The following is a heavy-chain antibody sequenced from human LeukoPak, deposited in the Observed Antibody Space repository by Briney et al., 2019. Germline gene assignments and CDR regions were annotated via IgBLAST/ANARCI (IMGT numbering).Heavy chain of an antibody. D-gene: IGHD6-19*01. Sequence: PSETLSLTCTVSGGSISSYYWSWIRQPPGKGLEWIGYMDDSGSTNYNPSLTSRVTISEDTSKNQLSLKLGSVTAADTAVYYCARHSSGSGRAFQYWGQGTPVTVSS. J-gene: IGHJ4*02. V-gene: IGHV4-59*08. CDR1: GGSISSYY. CDR2: MDDSGST. CDR3: ARHSSGSGRAFQY.